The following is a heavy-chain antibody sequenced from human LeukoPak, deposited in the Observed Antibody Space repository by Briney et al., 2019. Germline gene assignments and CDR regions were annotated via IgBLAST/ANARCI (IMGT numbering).Heavy chain of an antibody. J-gene: IGHJ4*02. CDR1: GGSISSYY. D-gene: IGHD3-10*01. Sequence: KSSETLSLTCTVSGGSISSYYWSWIRQPPGKGLEWIGYIYYSGSTNYNPSLKSRVTISVDTSKNRFSLKLSSVTAADTAVYYCARVSITMVRGVILYYFDYWGQGTLVTVSS. CDR2: IYYSGST. V-gene: IGHV4-59*01. CDR3: ARVSITMVRGVILYYFDY.